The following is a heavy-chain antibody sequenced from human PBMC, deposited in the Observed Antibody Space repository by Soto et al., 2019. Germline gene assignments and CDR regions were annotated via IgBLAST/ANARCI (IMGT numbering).Heavy chain of an antibody. CDR1: GYTFTTYS. CDR2: ISADSSDT. J-gene: IGHJ4*02. V-gene: IGHV1-3*01. CDR3: AGLYGKFDY. D-gene: IGHD2-8*01. Sequence: GASVKVSCKASGYTFTTYSLHWVRQAPGQGLDWMGWISADSSDTRYADSVKGRFTISRDNAKNTLYLQMNSLRAEDTAIYYCAGLYGKFDYWGQGTQVTVSS.